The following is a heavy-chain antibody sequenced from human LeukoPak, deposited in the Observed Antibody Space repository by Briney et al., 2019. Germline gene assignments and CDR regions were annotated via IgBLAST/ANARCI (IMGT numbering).Heavy chain of an antibody. Sequence: GGSLRLSCVASGFTFRNYWMSWVRQAPGKGLEWLANIKEDGSEKYYVDSVKGRFTISRDNAKNSLYLQMNSLRAEDTAVYYCAKSVGYYYDSSGYYWLGTFDSWGQGILVTVSS. CDR1: GFTFRNYW. V-gene: IGHV3-7*05. J-gene: IGHJ4*02. CDR3: AKSVGYYYDSSGYYWLGTFDS. D-gene: IGHD3-22*01. CDR2: IKEDGSEK.